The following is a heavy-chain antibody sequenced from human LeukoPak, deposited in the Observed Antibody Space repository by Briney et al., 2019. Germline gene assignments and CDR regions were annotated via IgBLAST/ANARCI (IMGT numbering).Heavy chain of an antibody. CDR2: ISYDGSNK. V-gene: IGHV3-30-3*01. J-gene: IGHJ6*03. D-gene: IGHD5-18*01. Sequence: GGSLRLSCAASGFTFSSYAMSWVRQAPGKGLEWVAVISYDGSNKYYADSVKGRFTISRDNSKNTLYLQMNSLRAEDTALYYCAKLQGYTAMVYCYMDVWGKGTTVTVSS. CDR1: GFTFSSYA. CDR3: AKLQGYTAMVYCYMDV.